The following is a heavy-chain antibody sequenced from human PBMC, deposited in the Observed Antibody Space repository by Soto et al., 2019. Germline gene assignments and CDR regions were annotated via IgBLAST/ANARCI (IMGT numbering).Heavy chain of an antibody. J-gene: IGHJ3*02. Sequence: SETLSLTCIVSGASISSGNYYWSWIRQPPGKGLEWIGYMFHSGSPYYNPSLESRITISEDTSKNQFFLKLNSVTAADTAVYYFARHQGGGYIRYDSEVACDIWGQGTMVTVSS. D-gene: IGHD5-12*01. V-gene: IGHV4-30-4*01. CDR2: MFHSGSP. CDR3: ARHQGGGYIRYDSEVACDI. CDR1: GASISSGNYY.